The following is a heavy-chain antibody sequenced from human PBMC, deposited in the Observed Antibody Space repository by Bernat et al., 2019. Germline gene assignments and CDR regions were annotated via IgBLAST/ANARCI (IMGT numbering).Heavy chain of an antibody. J-gene: IGHJ2*01. CDR2: IRSSSSYI. D-gene: IGHD5-18*01. CDR3: ARSLRYSYGYWYFDL. Sequence: EVQLVESGGGLVKPGGSLRLSCAASGFTFSSYSMNWVRQAPGKGLEWVSSIRSSSSYIYYADPVKGRFTISRDNAKNSLYLQMNSLRAEDTAVYYCARSLRYSYGYWYFDLWGRGTLVTVSS. V-gene: IGHV3-21*01. CDR1: GFTFSSYS.